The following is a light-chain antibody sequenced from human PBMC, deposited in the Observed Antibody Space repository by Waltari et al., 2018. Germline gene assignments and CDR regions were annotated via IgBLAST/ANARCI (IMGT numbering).Light chain of an antibody. CDR1: NIESTN. CDR3: QVWDANTDPGV. Sequence: SYGLTQPPSVSVAPGETARITCGGNNIESTNVHWYRQRPGQAPVVVISYDNDRAAGIPERFSGSNSGNTATLTISRVEAGDEADYYCQVWDANTDPGVFGTGTEVTVL. V-gene: IGLV3-21*01. J-gene: IGLJ1*01. CDR2: YDN.